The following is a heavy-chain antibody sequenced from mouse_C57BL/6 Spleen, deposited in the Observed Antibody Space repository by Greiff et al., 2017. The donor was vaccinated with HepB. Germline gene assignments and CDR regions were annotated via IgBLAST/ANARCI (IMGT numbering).Heavy chain of an antibody. CDR3: ARGSRRQYYFDC. CDR1: GFTFSDYG. CDR2: ISSGSSTI. V-gene: IGHV5-17*01. J-gene: IGHJ2*01. Sequence: EVQVVESGGGLVKPGGSLKLSCAASGFTFSDYGMHWVRQAPENGLEWVAYISSGSSTIYYADTVKGRFTISRDNAKNTLFLQMTSLRSEDTAMYYCARGSRRQYYFDCWGQGTTLTVA.